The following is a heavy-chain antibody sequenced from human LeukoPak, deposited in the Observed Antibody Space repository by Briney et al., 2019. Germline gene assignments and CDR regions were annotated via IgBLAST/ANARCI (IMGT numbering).Heavy chain of an antibody. Sequence: ASVKVSCTASGYTFTGYCMHWVRQAPGQGLEWMGWINPNSGGTNYAQKFQGWVTMTRDTSISTAYMVLSRLRSDDTAVYYCARDPNGDYIGAFDFRGQGTMVTVSS. CDR2: INPNSGGT. CDR1: GYTFTGYC. J-gene: IGHJ3*01. D-gene: IGHD4-17*01. CDR3: ARDPNGDYIGAFDF. V-gene: IGHV1-2*04.